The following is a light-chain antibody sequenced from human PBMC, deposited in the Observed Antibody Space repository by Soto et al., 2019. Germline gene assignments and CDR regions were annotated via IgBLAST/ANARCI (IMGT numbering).Light chain of an antibody. Sequence: QSALTQPASVSGSPGQSITISCIGTSSDVGGYNYVSWYQQHPGKAPKLMIYDVSNRPSGVSNRFSGSKSGNTASLTISGLQAEDEADYYCSSYTSSSTSCVFGTGTQLTVL. V-gene: IGLV2-14*03. CDR2: DVS. J-gene: IGLJ7*01. CDR3: SSYTSSSTSCV. CDR1: SSDVGGYNY.